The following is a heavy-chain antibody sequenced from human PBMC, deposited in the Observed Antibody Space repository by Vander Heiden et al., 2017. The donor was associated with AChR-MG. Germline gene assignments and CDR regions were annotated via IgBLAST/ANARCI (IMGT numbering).Heavy chain of an antibody. D-gene: IGHD1-26*01. CDR2: INPSLDST. CDR1: GFTFTNYH. J-gene: IGHJ4*02. CDR3: ARELTGSFYFDF. Sequence: QVQLVQSGAEVKKPGASLKVHCKTSGFTFTNYHMHWVRQAPGQGLEWVGTINPSLDSTHYAQKFQGRVRMTRDTSTKTAYMDMTSLRPEDTAVYFCARELTGSFYFDFWGQGSLVTVSS. V-gene: IGHV1-46*03.